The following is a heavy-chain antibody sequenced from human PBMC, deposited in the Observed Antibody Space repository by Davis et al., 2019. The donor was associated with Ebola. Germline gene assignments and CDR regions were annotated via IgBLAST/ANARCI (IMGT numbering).Heavy chain of an antibody. CDR2: IHAGNGDT. V-gene: IGHV1-3*01. Sequence: AASVKVSCKASGYIFTNYAIHWVRQAPGQRLEWMGWIHAGNGDTKYSLELQDRVTITRDTSATTAYLELSSLISGDTAIYYCAREGSGWHGGLGSWGQGTLVTVSS. J-gene: IGHJ5*02. CDR1: GYIFTNYA. CDR3: AREGSGWHGGLGS. D-gene: IGHD6-19*01.